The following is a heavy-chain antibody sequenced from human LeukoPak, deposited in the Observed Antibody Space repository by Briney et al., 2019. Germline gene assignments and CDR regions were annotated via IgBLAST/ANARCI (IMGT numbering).Heavy chain of an antibody. CDR3: ARDPSFSGGFDP. J-gene: IGHJ5*02. Sequence: SETLSLTCTVSGGSISSYYWSWIRQPPGKGLECIGYIHYSGSTNYKPSLKSRVTISIDTSTNQFSLKLNSVTAADTAVYYCARDPSFSGGFDPWGQGTLVTVSS. V-gene: IGHV4-59*01. CDR1: GGSISSYY. D-gene: IGHD3-10*01. CDR2: IHYSGST.